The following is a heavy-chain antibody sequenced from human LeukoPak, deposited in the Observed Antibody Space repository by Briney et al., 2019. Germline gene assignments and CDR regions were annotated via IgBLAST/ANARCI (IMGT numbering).Heavy chain of an antibody. CDR3: AKGSQQITMVRGVISTPFDY. CDR2: ISGSGGST. Sequence: GGSLRLSCAASGFTFSSYAMSWVRQAPGKGLEWVSAISGSGGSTYYADSVKGRFTISRDNSKNTLYLQMNSLRAEDTAVYYCAKGSQQITMVRGVISTPFDYWGQGTLVTVSS. V-gene: IGHV3-23*01. CDR1: GFTFSSYA. J-gene: IGHJ4*02. D-gene: IGHD3-10*01.